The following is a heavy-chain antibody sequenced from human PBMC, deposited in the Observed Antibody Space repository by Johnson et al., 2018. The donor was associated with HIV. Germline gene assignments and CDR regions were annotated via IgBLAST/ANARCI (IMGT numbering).Heavy chain of an antibody. J-gene: IGHJ3*02. Sequence: QVQLVESGGGVVQPGRSLRLSCAASGFTFSSYAMHWVRQAPGKGLEWVAVMSYDGSSKYYADSVKGRFTISRDNSKNTLYLQMNSLRAEDTAVYYCARGSEDPWGFYVSGGDAFDIWGQGTMVTVSS. D-gene: IGHD2/OR15-2a*01. CDR3: ARGSEDPWGFYVSGGDAFDI. CDR2: MSYDGSSK. CDR1: GFTFSSYA. V-gene: IGHV3-30*04.